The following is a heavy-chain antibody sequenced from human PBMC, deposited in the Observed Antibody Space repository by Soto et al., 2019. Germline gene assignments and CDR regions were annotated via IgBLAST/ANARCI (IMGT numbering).Heavy chain of an antibody. Sequence: PGGSLRLSCAASGFTFSSYAMSWVRQAPGKGLEWVSAISGSGGSTYYADSVKGRFTISRDNSKNTLYLQMNSLRAEDTAVYYCAKEGRDIVVVPAAMDRGGDYGMDVWGQGTTVTVPS. D-gene: IGHD2-2*01. CDR3: AKEGRDIVVVPAAMDRGGDYGMDV. V-gene: IGHV3-23*01. CDR2: ISGSGGST. J-gene: IGHJ6*02. CDR1: GFTFSSYA.